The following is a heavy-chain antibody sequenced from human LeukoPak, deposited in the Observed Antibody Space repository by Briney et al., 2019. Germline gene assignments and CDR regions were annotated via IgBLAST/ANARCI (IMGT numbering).Heavy chain of an antibody. CDR3: ARDPRTPIFMTTVVTDGMDV. J-gene: IGHJ6*02. CDR1: GFTFSSYW. V-gene: IGHV3-7*01. CDR2: IKQDGSEK. Sequence: GGSLRLSCAASGFTFSSYWMSWVRQAPGKGLEWVANIKQDGSEKYYVDSVKGRFTISRDNAKNSLYLQINSLRAEDTAVYYCARDPRTPIFMTTVVTDGMDVWGQGTTVTVSS. D-gene: IGHD4-23*01.